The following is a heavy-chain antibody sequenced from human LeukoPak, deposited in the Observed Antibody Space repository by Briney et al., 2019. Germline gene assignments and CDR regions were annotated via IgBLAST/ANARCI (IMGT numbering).Heavy chain of an antibody. Sequence: SETLSLTCAVYGGSFSGYFWTWIRQPPGKGLQWIGEINDIGRAYYNPSLESRVTISKDTSKNQFSLKLNSLTAADTAVYYCVGGGLAARLLHWGRGTLVTVSS. J-gene: IGHJ4*02. CDR3: VGGGLAARLLH. V-gene: IGHV4-34*01. CDR1: GGSFSGYF. CDR2: INDIGRA. D-gene: IGHD6-6*01.